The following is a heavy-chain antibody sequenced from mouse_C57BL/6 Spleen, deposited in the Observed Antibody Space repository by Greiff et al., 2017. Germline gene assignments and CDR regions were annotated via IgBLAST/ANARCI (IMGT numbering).Heavy chain of an antibody. J-gene: IGHJ4*01. CDR2: INPNNGGT. V-gene: IGHV1-26*01. Sequence: EVQLQQSGPELVKPGASVKISCKASGYTFTDYYMNWVKQSHGKSLEWIGDINPNNGGTSYNQKFKGKATLTVDKSSSTAYMELRSLTSEDSAVYYCVKGDAMDDWGQGTSVTVSS. CDR3: VKGDAMDD. CDR1: GYTFTDYY.